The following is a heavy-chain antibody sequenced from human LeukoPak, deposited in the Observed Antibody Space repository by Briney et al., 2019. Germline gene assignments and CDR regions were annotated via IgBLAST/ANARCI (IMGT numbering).Heavy chain of an antibody. V-gene: IGHV3-23*01. CDR2: ISGSGGST. CDR1: GFTFSSYS. CDR3: AKAVAGYWYFDL. Sequence: GGSLGLSCAASGFTFSSYSMNWVRQAPGKGLEWVSAISGSGGSTYCSDSVKGRFTISRDNSKNTLYLQMNSLRAEDTAVYYCAKAVAGYWYFDLWGRGTLVTVFS. D-gene: IGHD6-19*01. J-gene: IGHJ2*01.